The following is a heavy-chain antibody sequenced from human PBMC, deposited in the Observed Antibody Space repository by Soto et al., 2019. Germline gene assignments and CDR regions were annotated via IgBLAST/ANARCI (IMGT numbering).Heavy chain of an antibody. CDR2: IYYSGGT. CDR1: GGSISSYY. V-gene: IGHV4-59*01. D-gene: IGHD3-3*01. J-gene: IGHJ6*02. Sequence: SETLSLTCTVSGGSISSYYWSWIRQPPGKGLEWIGYIYYSGGTNYNPSLKSRVTISVDTSKNQFSLKLSSVTAADTAVYYCARDYNRYYDFWSGSYGMDVWGQGTTVTVSS. CDR3: ARDYNRYYDFWSGSYGMDV.